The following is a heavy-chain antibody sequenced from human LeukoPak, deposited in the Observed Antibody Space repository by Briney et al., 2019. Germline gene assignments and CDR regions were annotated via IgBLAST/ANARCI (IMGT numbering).Heavy chain of an antibody. V-gene: IGHV4-34*01. CDR1: GGSFSGYY. J-gene: IGHJ4*02. CDR2: INHSGST. D-gene: IGHD6-13*01. CDR3: ARRDSGWYGGDFDY. Sequence: SETLSLTCVVDGGSFSGYYWSWIRQPPGKGLERIGQINHSGSTDYNPSLKSRVTMSVDTSKNQFSLRLSSLTAADTAVYYCARRDSGWYGGDFDYWGQGTLVTVSS.